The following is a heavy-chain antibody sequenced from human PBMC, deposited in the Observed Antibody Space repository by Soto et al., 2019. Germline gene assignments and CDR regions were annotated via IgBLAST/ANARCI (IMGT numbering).Heavy chain of an antibody. V-gene: IGHV1-18*04. Sequence: VAYECTGCSSTNYGISWVRQAPGQGLEWMGWISAYNGNTNYAQKLRGRVTMTTDTSTSTAYMELRSLRSDDTAVYYCARDPPRIAAAGTLGMDVWGQGTTVTVSS. D-gene: IGHD6-13*01. CDR3: ARDPPRIAAAGTLGMDV. CDR2: ISAYNGNT. CDR1: GCSSTNYG. J-gene: IGHJ6*02.